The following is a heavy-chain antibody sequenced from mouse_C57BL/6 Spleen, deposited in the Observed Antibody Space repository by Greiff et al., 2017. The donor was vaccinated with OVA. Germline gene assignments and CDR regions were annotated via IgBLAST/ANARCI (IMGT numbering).Heavy chain of an antibody. D-gene: IGHD2-4*01. CDR3: ASVLADYDGCAY. Sequence: VQLQQPGAELVKPGASVKLSCKASGYTFTSYWMQWVKQRPGQGLEWIGEIDPSDGYTNYNQKFKGKATLTVDTSSSTAYMQLSSLTSEDSAVYYCASVLADYDGCAYWGQGTLVTVSA. V-gene: IGHV1-50*01. J-gene: IGHJ3*01. CDR2: IDPSDGYT. CDR1: GYTFTSYW.